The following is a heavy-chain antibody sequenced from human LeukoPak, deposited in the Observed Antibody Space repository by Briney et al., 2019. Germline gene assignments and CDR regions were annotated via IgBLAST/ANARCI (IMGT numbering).Heavy chain of an antibody. CDR2: INTDGSST. CDR3: ARGDDFWSGYLDYYFDY. Sequence: PGGSLRLSCAASGFTFSSYWMHWVRQAPGKGLVWVSRINTDGSSTSYADSVKGRFTISRDNAKNTLYLQMYSLRAEDTAVYYCARGDDFWSGYLDYYFDYWGQGTLVTVSS. J-gene: IGHJ4*02. CDR1: GFTFSSYW. D-gene: IGHD3-3*01. V-gene: IGHV3-74*01.